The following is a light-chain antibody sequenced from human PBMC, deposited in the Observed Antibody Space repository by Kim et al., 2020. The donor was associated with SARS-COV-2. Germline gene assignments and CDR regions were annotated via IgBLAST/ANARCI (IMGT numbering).Light chain of an antibody. V-gene: IGKV1-9*01. Sequence: ASVGDRVTITCRASQGISSYFAWYQQKPGKAPNLLIYAASTLLSGVPSGFSGSGSGTEFTLTISSLQPEDFATYYCQQLNSYPRTFGGGTKVDIK. CDR2: AAS. J-gene: IGKJ4*01. CDR3: QQLNSYPRT. CDR1: QGISSY.